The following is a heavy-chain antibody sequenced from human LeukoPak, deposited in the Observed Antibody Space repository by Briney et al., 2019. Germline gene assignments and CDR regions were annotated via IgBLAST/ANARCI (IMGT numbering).Heavy chain of an antibody. V-gene: IGHV3-7*01. J-gene: IGHJ4*02. CDR1: GFTFSSYW. Sequence: GGSLRLSCAASGFTFSSYWMTWIRQAPGKGLEWVANIKQDGSEKYYVDSVKGRFSISRDNAKNSLYLQMNSLRAEDTAVYYCARDTGGGYSCYDCWGQGTLVTVSS. CDR3: ARDTGGGYSCYDC. D-gene: IGHD5-18*01. CDR2: IKQDGSEK.